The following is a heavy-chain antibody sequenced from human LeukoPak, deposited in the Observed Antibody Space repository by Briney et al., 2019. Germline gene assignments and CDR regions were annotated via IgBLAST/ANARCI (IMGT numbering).Heavy chain of an antibody. J-gene: IGHJ4*02. Sequence: GESLKISCNGSGYXFTSYWIGWVRQMPGKGLEWMGIIYPGDSDTRYSPSFQGHVTISADKSISTAFLQWSSLKASDTAMYYCARIVSCSDTSCYALDYWGQGTLVTVSS. CDR3: ARIVSCSDTSCYALDY. CDR2: IYPGDSDT. V-gene: IGHV5-51*01. D-gene: IGHD2-2*01. CDR1: GYXFTSYW.